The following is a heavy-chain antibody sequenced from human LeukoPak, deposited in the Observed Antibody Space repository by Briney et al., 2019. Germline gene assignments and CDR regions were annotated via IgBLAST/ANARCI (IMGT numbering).Heavy chain of an antibody. V-gene: IGHV3-23*01. CDR2: ISGSGGST. Sequence: PGGSLRLSCAASGFTFSSYAMSWVRQAPGKGLGWVSAISGSGGSTYYADSVKGRFTISRDNSKNTLYLRMNSLRAEDTAVYYCAKDDHYYGSGSYPDYWGQGTLVTVSS. J-gene: IGHJ4*02. D-gene: IGHD3-10*01. CDR3: AKDDHYYGSGSYPDY. CDR1: GFTFSSYA.